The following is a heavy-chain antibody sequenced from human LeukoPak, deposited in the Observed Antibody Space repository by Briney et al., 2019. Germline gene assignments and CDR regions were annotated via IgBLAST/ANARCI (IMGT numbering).Heavy chain of an antibody. V-gene: IGHV1-8*01. CDR2: MNPNSGNT. D-gene: IGHD5-12*01. Sequence: ASVKVSCKASGYTFTSYDINWVRQAPGQGLEWMGWMNPNSGNTVYAQKFKGRGTMTRNNSIRTAYMELSRLRSEDTAVYYCARARLVPTSSFDYWGQGPWSPSPQ. CDR1: GYTFTSYD. J-gene: IGHJ4*02. CDR3: ARARLVPTSSFDY.